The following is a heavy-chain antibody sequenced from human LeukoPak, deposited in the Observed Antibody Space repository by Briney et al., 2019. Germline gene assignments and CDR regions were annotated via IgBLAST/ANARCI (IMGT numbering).Heavy chain of an antibody. D-gene: IGHD2-2*01. CDR2: ISWNSGSI. V-gene: IGHV3-9*01. CDR3: AKDRGAAARGMDV. J-gene: IGHJ6*02. CDR1: GFTFDDYA. Sequence: GGSLRLSCAASGFTFDDYAMHWVRQAPGKGLEWVSGISWNSGSIGYADSVKGRSTISRDNAKNSLYLQMNSLRAEDTALYYCAKDRGAAARGMDVWGQGTTVTVSS.